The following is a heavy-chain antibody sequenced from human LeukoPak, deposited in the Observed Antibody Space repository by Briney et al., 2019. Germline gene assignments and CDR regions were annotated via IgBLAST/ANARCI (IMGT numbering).Heavy chain of an antibody. Sequence: PRGSLRLSCAASGFTLSSHGMSWVRQAPGKGLEWVSALGDSGDSTYYADSVKGRFTISRDTSKNTLYLQMNSLRAEDTAVYYCARDSPVCSYWGQGTLVTVSS. J-gene: IGHJ4*02. V-gene: IGHV3-23*01. D-gene: IGHD3-10*02. CDR2: LGDSGDST. CDR3: ARDSPVCSY. CDR1: GFTLSSHG.